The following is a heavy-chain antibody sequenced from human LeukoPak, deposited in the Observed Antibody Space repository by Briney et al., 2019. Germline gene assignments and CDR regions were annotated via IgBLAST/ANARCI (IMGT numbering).Heavy chain of an antibody. J-gene: IGHJ4*02. CDR2: ISYDGGNK. V-gene: IGHV3-30*03. D-gene: IGHD3-16*01. CDR1: GFTFSDYG. Sequence: GGSLRLSCAASGFTFSDYGMHWVRQAPGKGLEWVALISYDGGNKFYADSVRDRFTISRDNSKNTLFLQMNNLRVEDTAVYYCARVAEVGWGQGTLVTVSS. CDR3: ARVAEVG.